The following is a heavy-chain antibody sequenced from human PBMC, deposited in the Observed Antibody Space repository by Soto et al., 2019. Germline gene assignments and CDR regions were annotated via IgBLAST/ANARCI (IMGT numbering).Heavy chain of an antibody. V-gene: IGHV1-18*01. CDR1: GYTFTNYG. J-gene: IGHJ5*02. CDR3: ARGVGSGTYYNQYNWFDP. Sequence: XVKGSYRASGYTFTNYGLKSVRQAPGQGLEWMGWISAYNGNTNYAQKFQGRVTMTTDTSTSTAYMELRSLRFDDTDVYYCARGVGSGTYYNQYNWFDPWGQGTLVTVSS. D-gene: IGHD3-10*01. CDR2: ISAYNGNT.